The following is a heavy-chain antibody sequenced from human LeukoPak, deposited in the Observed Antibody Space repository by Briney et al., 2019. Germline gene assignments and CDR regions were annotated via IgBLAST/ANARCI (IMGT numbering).Heavy chain of an antibody. J-gene: IGHJ4*02. V-gene: IGHV3-23*01. CDR1: GFTFSTYA. CDR3: AKDLRSSSWYAAY. D-gene: IGHD6-13*01. CDR2: ISASGGGT. Sequence: GGSLRLSCGASGFTFSTYAMNWVRQAPGKGLEWVPSISASGGGTYYADSVKGRFTISRDNSKNTLYLEMNSLRAEDTAVYYCAKDLRSSSWYAAYWGQGTLLTVSS.